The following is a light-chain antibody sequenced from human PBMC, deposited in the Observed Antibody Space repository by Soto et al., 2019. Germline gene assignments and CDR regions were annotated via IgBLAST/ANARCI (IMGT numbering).Light chain of an antibody. V-gene: IGKV1-8*01. CDR1: QGISSY. CDR3: QQYYSYPPT. J-gene: IGKJ2*01. CDR2: AAS. Sequence: AIRMTQSPSSFSASTGDRVTITCRASQGISSYLAWYQQKPGKAPKLLIYAASTLQSGVPSRFSGSGSGTDFTLTLSCLQSEDFATYYWQQYYSYPPTFGQGTKLEIK.